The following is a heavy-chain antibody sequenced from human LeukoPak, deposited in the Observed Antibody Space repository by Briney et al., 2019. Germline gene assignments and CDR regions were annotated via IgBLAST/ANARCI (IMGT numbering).Heavy chain of an antibody. CDR1: GYTFSNYG. J-gene: IGHJ6*03. D-gene: IGHD4-17*01. V-gene: IGHV1-18*01. CDR2: IRGDNGNT. CDR3: ARASTTVTTLYYYYYMDV. Sequence: ASVKVSCKASGYTFSNYGISWVRQAPGQGLEWVGWIRGDNGNTNYAQKLQGRVTMTTDTSTSTAYMELRSLGSDETAVYYCARASTTVTTLYYYYYMDVWGKGTTVTVSS.